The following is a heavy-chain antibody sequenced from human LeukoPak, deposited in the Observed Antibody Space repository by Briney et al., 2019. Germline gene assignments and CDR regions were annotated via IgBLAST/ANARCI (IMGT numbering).Heavy chain of an antibody. Sequence: SETLSLTCTVSGGSISSSSYYWGWIRQPPGKGLEWIGSIYYSGSTYYNPSLKSRVTISVDTSKNQFSLKVNSVTAADTAVYFCARDRQQLARRRGYNWFNPWGQGTLVTVSS. J-gene: IGHJ5*02. CDR2: IYYSGST. D-gene: IGHD6-13*01. CDR1: GGSISSSSYY. V-gene: IGHV4-39*07. CDR3: ARDRQQLARRRGYNWFNP.